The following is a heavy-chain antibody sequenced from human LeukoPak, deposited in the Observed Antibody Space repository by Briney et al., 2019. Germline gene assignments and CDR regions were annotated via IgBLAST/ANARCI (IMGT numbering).Heavy chain of an antibody. V-gene: IGHV3-13*01. D-gene: IGHD4-17*01. CDR1: GFTFSSSD. Sequence: GGSLRLSCAASGFTFSSSDMHWVRQATGKGLEWVSAIGTAGNTYYPGSVKGRFTISRENAKNSLYLQMNSLRAGDTAVYYCARLRSAAFDIWGQGTMVTVSS. J-gene: IGHJ3*02. CDR2: IGTAGNT. CDR3: ARLRSAAFDI.